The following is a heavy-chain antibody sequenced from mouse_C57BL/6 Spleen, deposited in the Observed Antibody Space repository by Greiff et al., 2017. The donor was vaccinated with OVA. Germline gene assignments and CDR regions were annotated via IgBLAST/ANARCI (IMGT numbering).Heavy chain of an antibody. J-gene: IGHJ1*03. CDR2: INPNNGGT. Sequence: VQLQQSGPELVKPGASVKISCKASGYTFTDYYMNWVKQSHGKSLEWIGDINPNNGGTSYNQKFKGKATLTVDKSSSTAYMELRSLTSEDSAVYYCARDITTRVAGGYWYFDVWGTGTTVTVSS. CDR3: ARDITTRVAGGYWYFDV. V-gene: IGHV1-26*01. D-gene: IGHD1-1*01. CDR1: GYTFTDYY.